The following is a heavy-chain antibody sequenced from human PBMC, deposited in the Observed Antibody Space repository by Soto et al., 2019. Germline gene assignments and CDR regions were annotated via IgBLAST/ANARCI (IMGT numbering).Heavy chain of an antibody. CDR3: ARIVGATTVLGY. Sequence: QVQLVQSGAEVKKPGSSVKVSCKASGGTFSSYAISWVRQAPGQGLEWMGGIIPIFGTANYAQKFQGRVTITAEESRSRAYMELCGLRFEDTAVDYCARIVGATTVLGYWGQGTLVTVSS. CDR2: IIPIFGTA. D-gene: IGHD1-26*01. J-gene: IGHJ4*02. V-gene: IGHV1-69*12. CDR1: GGTFSSYA.